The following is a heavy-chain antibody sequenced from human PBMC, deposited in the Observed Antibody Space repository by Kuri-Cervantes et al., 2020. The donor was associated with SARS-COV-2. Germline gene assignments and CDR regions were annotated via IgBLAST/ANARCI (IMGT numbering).Heavy chain of an antibody. V-gene: IGHV4-59*01. D-gene: IGHD1-26*01. Sequence: SGTLSLTCTLSGGSISSYDWSWIRQPPGKGLEWIGYIYYSGSTNYNPSLKSRVTISVDTSKNQFSLKLSSVTAADTAVYYCAGWNSGSYAYFDYWGQGTLVTVSS. CDR3: AGWNSGSYAYFDY. CDR2: IYYSGST. CDR1: GGSISSYD. J-gene: IGHJ4*02.